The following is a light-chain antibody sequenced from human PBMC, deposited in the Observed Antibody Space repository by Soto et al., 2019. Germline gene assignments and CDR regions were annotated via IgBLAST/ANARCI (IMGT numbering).Light chain of an antibody. J-gene: IGLJ3*02. CDR3: LLCDGGAWV. CDR1: AGEVTGGYY. CDR2: LTT. V-gene: IGLV7-43*01. Sequence: QAVVTQAPSLTVSPGGTVTLTCASSAGEVTGGYYANWFQQKPEQPPRALIYLTTNKHSWTPARFSGSLLGGKAALTLSGVQPEDEADYYCLLCDGGAWVFGGGTKLTVL.